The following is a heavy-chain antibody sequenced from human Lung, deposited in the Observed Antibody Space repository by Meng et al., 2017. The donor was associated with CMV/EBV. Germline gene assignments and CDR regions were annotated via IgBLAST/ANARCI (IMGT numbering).Heavy chain of an antibody. V-gene: IGHV4-34*01. CDR2: INHSGDT. Sequence: LFCAVYGGSFSGYYWSWIRQPPGEGLEWIGEINHSGDTNYNPSLKSRVTISVDTSKNQFSLKLSSVTAADTAVYYCARGAYYFDTSGLFDYWGRGTXVTVSS. D-gene: IGHD3-22*01. CDR1: GGSFSGYY. J-gene: IGHJ4*02. CDR3: ARGAYYFDTSGLFDY.